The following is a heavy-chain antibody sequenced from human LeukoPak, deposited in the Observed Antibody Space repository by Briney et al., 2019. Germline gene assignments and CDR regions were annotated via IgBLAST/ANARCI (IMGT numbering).Heavy chain of an antibody. V-gene: IGHV4-39*07. CDR1: GGSISSYY. Sequence: PSETLSLTCTVSGGSISSYYWGWIRQPPGKGLEWIGSIYYSGSTYYNPSLKSRVTISVDTSKNQFSLKLSSVTAADTAVYYCARVGIAAAGTFDYWGQGTLVTVSS. D-gene: IGHD6-13*01. CDR2: IYYSGST. CDR3: ARVGIAAAGTFDY. J-gene: IGHJ4*02.